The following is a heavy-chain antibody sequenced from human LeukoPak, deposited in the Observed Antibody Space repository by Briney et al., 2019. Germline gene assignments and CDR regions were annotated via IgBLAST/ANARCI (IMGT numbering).Heavy chain of an antibody. V-gene: IGHV3-48*01. CDR2: VSSSSSTI. CDR3: AGGESEYTSSGDFAY. Sequence: PGGSLRLSCAASGFTFSRYSMNWVRQAPGKGLEWVSYVSSSSSTIYYGDSVRGRFTVSRDNANNLLYLQMNSLRAEDTAVYYCAGGESEYTSSGDFAYWGQGTLVTVSS. CDR1: GFTFSRYS. J-gene: IGHJ4*02. D-gene: IGHD6-6*01.